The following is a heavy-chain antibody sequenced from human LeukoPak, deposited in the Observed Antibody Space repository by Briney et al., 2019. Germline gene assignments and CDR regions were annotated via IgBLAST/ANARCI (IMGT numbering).Heavy chain of an antibody. CDR3: ARVGRDGYNYGSYFDY. J-gene: IGHJ4*02. V-gene: IGHV1-46*01. CDR1: GYTFTSYY. D-gene: IGHD5-24*01. Sequence: ASVKVSCKASGYTFTSYYMHWVRQAPGQGLEWMGIINPSGGSTSYAQKFQGGVTMTRDTSTSTVYMELSSLRSEDTAVYYCARVGRDGYNYGSYFDYWGQGTLVTVSS. CDR2: INPSGGST.